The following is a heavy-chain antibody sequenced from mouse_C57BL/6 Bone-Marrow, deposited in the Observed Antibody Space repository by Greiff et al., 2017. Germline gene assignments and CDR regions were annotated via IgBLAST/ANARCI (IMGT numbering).Heavy chain of an antibody. J-gene: IGHJ4*01. Sequence: VHLVESGAELVRPGTSVKVSCKASGYAFTNYLIEWVKQRPGQGLEWIGVINPGSGGTNYNEKFKGKATLTADKSSSTAYMQLSSLTSEDSSVYFCARLYGNSGRGAIDYWGQGTSVTVSS. CDR2: INPGSGGT. D-gene: IGHD2-10*02. CDR1: GYAFTNYL. V-gene: IGHV1-54*01. CDR3: ARLYGNSGRGAIDY.